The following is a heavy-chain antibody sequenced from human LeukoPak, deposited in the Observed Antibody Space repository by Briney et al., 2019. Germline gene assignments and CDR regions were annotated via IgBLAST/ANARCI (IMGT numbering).Heavy chain of an antibody. V-gene: IGHV3-30*18. Sequence: PGRSLRLSCAASGFTFSSYGMHWVRQAPGKGLEWVAVISYDGSNKYYADSVKGRFTISRDNSKNTLYLQMNSLRAEDTAVYYCAKDPGPYDSSGYRAPHFDYWGQGTLVTVSS. D-gene: IGHD3-22*01. CDR3: AKDPGPYDSSGYRAPHFDY. J-gene: IGHJ4*02. CDR1: GFTFSSYG. CDR2: ISYDGSNK.